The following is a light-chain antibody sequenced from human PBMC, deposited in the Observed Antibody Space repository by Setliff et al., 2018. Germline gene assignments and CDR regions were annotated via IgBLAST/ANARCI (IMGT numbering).Light chain of an antibody. CDR2: EVS. V-gene: IGLV2-14*01. Sequence: QSVLTQPASVSGYPGQSITISCAGTSSDVGAYNYVSWYQQHPGKAPKLIIYEVSNRPSGVSNRFSGSKSGNTASLSISGLQAEDEADYYCSSYTSSSTLYVFGTGTKVTVL. CDR1: SSDVGAYNY. CDR3: SSYTSSSTLYV. J-gene: IGLJ1*01.